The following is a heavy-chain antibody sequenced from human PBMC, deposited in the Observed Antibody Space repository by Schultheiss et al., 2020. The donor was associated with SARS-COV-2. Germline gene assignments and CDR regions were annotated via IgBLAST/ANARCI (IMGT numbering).Heavy chain of an antibody. CDR3: ARVALVIQVLFFDY. CDR1: GGSISSGGYS. J-gene: IGHJ4*02. V-gene: IGHV4-30-2*01. Sequence: SETLSLTCAVSGGSISSGGYSWSWIRQPPGKGLEWIGYIYHSGSTNYNPSLKSRVTISVDTSKNQFSLKLSSVTAADTAVYYCARVALVIQVLFFDYWGQGTLVTVSS. D-gene: IGHD4-23*01. CDR2: IYHSGST.